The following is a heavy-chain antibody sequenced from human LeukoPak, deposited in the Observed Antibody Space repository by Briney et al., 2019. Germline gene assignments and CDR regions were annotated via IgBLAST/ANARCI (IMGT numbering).Heavy chain of an antibody. D-gene: IGHD3-3*01. J-gene: IGHJ5*02. CDR3: ATGSDFYYAS. CDR2: IPHDGSNA. CDR1: GFTFTRNC. V-gene: IGHV3-30-3*01. Sequence: GGSLRLSCAASGFTFTRNCMHWVRQAPGKGLEWVAAIPHDGSNAYYADSVKGRFTISRDDSKNTQYLQMNSLRIEDSAVYYCATGSDFYYASWGQGTLVTVSS.